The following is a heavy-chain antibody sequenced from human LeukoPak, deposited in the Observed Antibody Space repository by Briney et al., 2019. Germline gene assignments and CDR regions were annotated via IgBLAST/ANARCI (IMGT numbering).Heavy chain of an antibody. J-gene: IGHJ4*02. CDR1: GFTFSSYA. V-gene: IGHV3-23*01. Sequence: GGSLRLSCAASGFTFSSYAMSWVRQAPGKGLEWVSGISGSGGSTYYADSVEGRFTISRDNSKNTLYLQMNSLRVEDTAVYYCATGVGYPPYPNSSGYYYFDYWGQGTLVTVSS. D-gene: IGHD3-22*01. CDR2: ISGSGGST. CDR3: ATGVGYPPYPNSSGYYYFDY.